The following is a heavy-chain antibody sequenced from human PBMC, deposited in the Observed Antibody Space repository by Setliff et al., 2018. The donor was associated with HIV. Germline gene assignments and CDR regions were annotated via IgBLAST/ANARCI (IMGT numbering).Heavy chain of an antibody. D-gene: IGHD2-2*01. J-gene: IGHJ4*02. Sequence: GESLKISCAASGFTFSSYWMHWVRQAPGKGLVWVSRINSDGSSTSYADSVKGRFTISRDNAKNTLYLQMTSLRAGDTGFYYCARGNFIVPGSREFDSWGQGTLVTVSS. CDR1: GFTFSSYW. V-gene: IGHV3-74*01. CDR3: ARGNFIVPGSREFDS. CDR2: INSDGSST.